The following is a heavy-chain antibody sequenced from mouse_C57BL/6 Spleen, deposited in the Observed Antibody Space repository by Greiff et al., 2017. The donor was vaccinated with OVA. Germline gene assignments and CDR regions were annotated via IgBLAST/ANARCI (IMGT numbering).Heavy chain of an antibody. CDR1: GYTFTNYW. Sequence: LVESGAELVRPGTSVKMSCKASGYTFTNYWIGWAKQRPGHGLEWIGDIYPGGGYTNYNEKFKGKATLTADKSSSTAYIQFSSLTSEDSAIYYCARSETAQARFEYWGQGTTLTVSS. D-gene: IGHD3-2*02. CDR2: IYPGGGYT. V-gene: IGHV1-63*01. J-gene: IGHJ2*01. CDR3: ARSETAQARFEY.